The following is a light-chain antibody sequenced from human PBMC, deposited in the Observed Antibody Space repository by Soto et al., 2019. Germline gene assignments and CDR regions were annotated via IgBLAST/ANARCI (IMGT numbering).Light chain of an antibody. CDR2: AAS. CDR1: QGISNY. V-gene: IGKV1-27*01. Sequence: DIQMTQSPSSLSASVGDRVTITCRASQGISNYLAWYEQKPGKVPKLLIYAASTLQSGVPSRFSGSGSGTEFTLTISSLQPEDVATYYCQKYNSAPCTVGQGTRLEIK. J-gene: IGKJ5*01. CDR3: QKYNSAPCT.